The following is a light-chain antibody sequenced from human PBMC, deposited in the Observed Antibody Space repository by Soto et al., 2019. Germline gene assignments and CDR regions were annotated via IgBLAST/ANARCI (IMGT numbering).Light chain of an antibody. Sequence: QSVLTQPPSVSGAPGQRVTISCTGSSSNIGAGYDVHWYQQLPGTAPKLLIYANNNRPSGVPDRFSGSKSDTSASLAITGLQAEDEADYYCQSYDSSQTVVVFGGGTTLTVL. CDR1: SSNIGAGYD. CDR2: ANN. CDR3: QSYDSSQTVVV. V-gene: IGLV1-40*01. J-gene: IGLJ2*01.